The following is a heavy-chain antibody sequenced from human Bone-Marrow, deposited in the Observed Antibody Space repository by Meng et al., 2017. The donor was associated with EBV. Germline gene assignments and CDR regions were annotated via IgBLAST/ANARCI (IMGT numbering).Heavy chain of an antibody. Sequence: QMQMIHVEDWVNKPRSSVKVACKTSVGPFSTDVISWVRRAPGQGLVWRGELIPMFGAPNDAQKFQGRIKITADESTSTHYMELSSLRSEDTAVYYCASESGRGYTPDYWGQGTMVTVSS. D-gene: IGHD3-10*01. J-gene: IGHJ4*02. V-gene: IGHV1-69*01. CDR2: LIPMFGAP. CDR1: VGPFSTDV. CDR3: ASESGRGYTPDY.